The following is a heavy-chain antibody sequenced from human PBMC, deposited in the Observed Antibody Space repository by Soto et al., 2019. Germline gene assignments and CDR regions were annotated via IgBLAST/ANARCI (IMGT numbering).Heavy chain of an antibody. D-gene: IGHD2-8*01. J-gene: IGHJ3*02. V-gene: IGHV1-2*02. Sequence: ASVKVSCKGSGYSFTDYCMHWNRQAPGQGLVWIGWIAPHRDGTEFAQKFQGRITLTGDKATSTPYMELKGLTADETAVCFCARGPHGDNGFHIWGQATVVTVSS. CDR2: IAPHRDGT. CDR3: ARGPHGDNGFHI. CDR1: GYSFTDYC.